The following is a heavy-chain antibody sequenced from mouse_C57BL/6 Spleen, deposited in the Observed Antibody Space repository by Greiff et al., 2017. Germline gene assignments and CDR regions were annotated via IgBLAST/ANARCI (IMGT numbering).Heavy chain of an antibody. D-gene: IGHD1-1*01. CDR1: GYSITSGYY. V-gene: IGHV3-6*01. CDR3: ARARGTTVVAFDY. J-gene: IGHJ2*01. CDR2: ISYDGSN. Sequence: VQLKESGPGLVKPSQSLSLTCSVTGYSITSGYYWNWIRQFPGNKLEWMGYISYDGSNNYNPSLKNRISITRDTSKNQFFLKLNSVTTEDTATYYCARARGTTVVAFDYWGQGTTLTVSS.